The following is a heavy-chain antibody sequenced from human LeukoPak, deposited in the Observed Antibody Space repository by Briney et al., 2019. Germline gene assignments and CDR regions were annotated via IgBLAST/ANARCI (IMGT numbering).Heavy chain of an antibody. Sequence: GESPKISCQGSGYSFTTFWIGWVRQMPGKGLEWMGIIYRGDSDTIYSPSFQGQVTISADKSITTAYLQWSSLKASDTAMYYCATRDFGSDAFDIWGQGTMVTPSS. CDR1: GYSFTTFW. CDR3: ATRDFGSDAFDI. J-gene: IGHJ3*02. D-gene: IGHD3-16*01. CDR2: IYRGDSDT. V-gene: IGHV5-51*01.